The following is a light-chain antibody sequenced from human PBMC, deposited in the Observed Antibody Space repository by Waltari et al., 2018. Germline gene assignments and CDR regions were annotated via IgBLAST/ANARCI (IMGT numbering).Light chain of an antibody. Sequence: EIVLTQSPDTLSLSPGERATLSCRASQRVSSSYLAWFQQKPGQAPRLLIYGASSRATGIPDRFSGSGSGTDFTLAISRLEPEDFAVYYCHQYGGSPRTFGQGTKVEIK. CDR1: QRVSSSY. V-gene: IGKV3-20*01. J-gene: IGKJ1*01. CDR3: HQYGGSPRT. CDR2: GAS.